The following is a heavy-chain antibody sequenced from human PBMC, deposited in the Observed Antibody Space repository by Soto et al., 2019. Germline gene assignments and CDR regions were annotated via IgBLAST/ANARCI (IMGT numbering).Heavy chain of an antibody. J-gene: IGHJ6*03. CDR1: GGSISSSSYY. V-gene: IGHV4-39*01. D-gene: IGHD6-6*01. Sequence: PSETLSLTCTVSGGSISSSSYYWGWIRQPPGKGLEWIGSIYYSGSTYYNPSLKSRVTISVDTSKNQFSLKLSSVTAADTAVYYCARLPEQLSYRGDYYYYMDVWGKGTTVTVSS. CDR2: IYYSGST. CDR3: ARLPEQLSYRGDYYYYMDV.